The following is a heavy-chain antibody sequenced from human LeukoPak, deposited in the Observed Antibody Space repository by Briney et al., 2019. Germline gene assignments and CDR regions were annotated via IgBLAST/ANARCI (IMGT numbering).Heavy chain of an antibody. CDR3: AREETTVWPPYPCY. D-gene: IGHD1-14*01. Sequence: ASVKVSCKASGYTFTSYAMHWVRQAPGQRLEWMGWINAGNGNTKYSQKFQGRVTITRDTSASTAYMELSSLRSEDTAVYYCAREETTVWPPYPCYWGQGTLVTVSS. CDR1: GYTFTSYA. CDR2: INAGNGNT. J-gene: IGHJ4*02. V-gene: IGHV1-3*01.